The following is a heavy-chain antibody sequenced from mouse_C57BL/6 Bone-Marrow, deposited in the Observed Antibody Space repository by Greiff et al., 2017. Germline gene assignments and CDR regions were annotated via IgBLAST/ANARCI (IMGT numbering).Heavy chain of an antibody. V-gene: IGHV7-3*01. CDR2: IRNKANGYTT. J-gene: IGHJ4*01. CDR3: ARYSGNKTRYAMDY. Sequence: EVMLVESGGGLVQPGGSLSLSCAASGFTFTDYYMSWVRQPPGKALEWLGFIRNKANGYTTEYSASVKGRFTISRDNSQSILYLQMNALRAEDSATYYCARYSGNKTRYAMDYWGQGTSVTVSS. CDR1: GFTFTDYY. D-gene: IGHD4-1*01.